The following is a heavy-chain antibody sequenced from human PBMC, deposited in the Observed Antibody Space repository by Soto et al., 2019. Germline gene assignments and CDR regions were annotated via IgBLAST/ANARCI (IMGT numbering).Heavy chain of an antibody. D-gene: IGHD2-15*01. Sequence: EVQLVQSGAEVKKPGQSLKISCKGSGYSFTTYWIAWVRQMPGKGLEWMGIIYPGDSDARYSPSFQGQVTISADKSISTAYLQWSSLKASDTARYFCARQCSGVNCAHYDYWGQGTLVTVSS. CDR2: IYPGDSDA. J-gene: IGHJ4*02. CDR3: ARQCSGVNCAHYDY. CDR1: GYSFTTYW. V-gene: IGHV5-51*01.